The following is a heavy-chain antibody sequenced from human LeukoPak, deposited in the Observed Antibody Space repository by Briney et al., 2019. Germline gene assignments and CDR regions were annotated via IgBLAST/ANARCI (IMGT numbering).Heavy chain of an antibody. CDR2: ISGSGGST. J-gene: IGHJ4*02. CDR3: AKWETDSSGWFDY. V-gene: IGHV3-23*01. D-gene: IGHD6-19*01. Sequence: GGSLRLSCAASGFTFSSYAMSWVRQAPGKGLEWVSGISGSGGSTYYADSVKGRFTISRDNSKNTLYLQMNSLRAEDTAVYYCAKWETDSSGWFDYWGQGTLVTVSS. CDR1: GFTFSSYA.